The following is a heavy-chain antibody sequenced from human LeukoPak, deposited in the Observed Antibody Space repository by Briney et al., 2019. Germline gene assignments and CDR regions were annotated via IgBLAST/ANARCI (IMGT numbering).Heavy chain of an antibody. D-gene: IGHD6-19*01. CDR1: GFTFSSYA. CDR2: ISGSGGST. J-gene: IGHJ4*02. Sequence: PGGSLRLSCAASGFTFSSYAMSWVRQAPGKGPEWVSTISGSGGSTYYADSVKGRFTISRDNSKNTLSLQMNSLRAEDTAVYYCAKPEWAGTPINYYFDYWGQGTLVTVSS. CDR3: AKPEWAGTPINYYFDY. V-gene: IGHV3-23*01.